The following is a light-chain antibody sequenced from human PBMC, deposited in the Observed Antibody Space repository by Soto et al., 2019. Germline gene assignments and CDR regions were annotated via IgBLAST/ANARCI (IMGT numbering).Light chain of an antibody. Sequence: EIVLTQSPGTLSLSPGERATLSCRASQSVSNNYLAWYQQKPGQAPRLIIYDASNRANGIPARFSGSGSGTDLTLTINSLEPEDFAVYDCQQRSNWPSITFGQGTRLEIK. J-gene: IGKJ5*01. V-gene: IGKV3-11*01. CDR3: QQRSNWPSIT. CDR2: DAS. CDR1: QSVSNNY.